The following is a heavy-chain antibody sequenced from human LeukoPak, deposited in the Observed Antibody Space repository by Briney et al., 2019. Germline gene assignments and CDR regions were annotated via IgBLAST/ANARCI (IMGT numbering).Heavy chain of an antibody. CDR3: ARESGYIDY. V-gene: IGHV1-2*02. J-gene: IGHJ4*02. CDR1: GYSFTGYF. D-gene: IGHD2-15*01. Sequence: ASVKVSCKASGYSFTGYFMQWVRQAPGQGLEWMGWINPNSGDTNYQGRVTMTRDTSISTAYMELSSLRSEDTAVYYCARESGYIDYWGQGTLVTVSS. CDR2: INPNSGDT.